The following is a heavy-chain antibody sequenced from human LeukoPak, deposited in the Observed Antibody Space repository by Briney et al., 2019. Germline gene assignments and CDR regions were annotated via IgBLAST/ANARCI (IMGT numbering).Heavy chain of an antibody. J-gene: IGHJ4*02. CDR2: IYHSGST. Sequence: PSETLSLTCAVSGGSISSSNWWSWVRQPPGKGLEWIGEIYHSGSTNYNPSLKSRVTISVDKSKNHFSLKLSSVTAADTAVYYCASEYYYDSSGYYVVGNWGQGTLVTVSS. CDR3: ASEYYYDSSGYYVVGN. D-gene: IGHD3-22*01. CDR1: GGSISSSNW. V-gene: IGHV4-4*02.